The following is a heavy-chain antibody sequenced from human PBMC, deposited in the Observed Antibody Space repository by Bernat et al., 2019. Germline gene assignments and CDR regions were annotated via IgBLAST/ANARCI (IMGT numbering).Heavy chain of an antibody. D-gene: IGHD2-15*01. J-gene: IGHJ4*02. Sequence: QVQLVQSGAEVKKPGASVKVSCKASGYTFTSYGISWVRQAPGQGLEWMGWISAYNGNTNYAQKLQGRLTMTTDASTSTAYIELRSLRSDDTAVYYCARDCSGGSCYPDQYYFDYWGQGTLVTVSS. CDR3: ARDCSGGSCYPDQYYFDY. CDR1: GYTFTSYG. V-gene: IGHV1-18*01. CDR2: ISAYNGNT.